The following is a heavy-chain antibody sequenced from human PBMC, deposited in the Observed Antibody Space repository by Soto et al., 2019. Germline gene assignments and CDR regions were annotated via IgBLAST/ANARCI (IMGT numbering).Heavy chain of an antibody. J-gene: IGHJ5*02. D-gene: IGHD2-15*01. CDR3: ARGMGIVVVVAADNWFDP. V-gene: IGHV4-31*03. CDR1: GGSISSGGYY. CDR2: IYYSGST. Sequence: PSETLSLTCTVSGGSISSGGYYWSWIRQHPGKGLEWIGYIYYSGSTYYNPSLKSRVTISVDTSKNQFSLKLSSVTAADTAVYYCARGMGIVVVVAADNWFDPWGQGTLVTVSS.